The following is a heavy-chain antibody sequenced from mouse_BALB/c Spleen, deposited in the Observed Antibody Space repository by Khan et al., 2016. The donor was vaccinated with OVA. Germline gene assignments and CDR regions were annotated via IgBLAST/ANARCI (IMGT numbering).Heavy chain of an antibody. J-gene: IGHJ3*01. CDR3: TKDCAALFPY. Sequence: VQMVQPEAELAKPGAAVKLSCKAASYTFTDYNINWKRTRTGQGIEWIGESYPGSGSTYYTEGIKGKDTLYVDKASRTADMPPSILPSEESAVYSCTKDCAALFPYWGQGTLVTVS. CDR2: SYPGSGST. D-gene: IGHD6-1*01. CDR1: SYTFTDYN. V-gene: IGHV1-77*01.